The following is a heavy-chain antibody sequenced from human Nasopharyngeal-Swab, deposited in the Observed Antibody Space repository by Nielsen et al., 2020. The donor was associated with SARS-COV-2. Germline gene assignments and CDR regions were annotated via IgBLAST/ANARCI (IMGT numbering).Heavy chain of an antibody. CDR1: GVSISSYY. CDR2: IYYSGTT. CDR3: ARFYDFWSGYHVDP. V-gene: IGHV4-59*13. Sequence: GSLRLSCTVSGVSISSYYWSWIRQLPGKRLEWIGYIYYSGTTNYNPSLKSRVTISVDTSKNQFSLKLRSVTAADTAVYYCARFYDFWSGYHVDPWGQGTLVTVSS. D-gene: IGHD3-3*01. J-gene: IGHJ5*02.